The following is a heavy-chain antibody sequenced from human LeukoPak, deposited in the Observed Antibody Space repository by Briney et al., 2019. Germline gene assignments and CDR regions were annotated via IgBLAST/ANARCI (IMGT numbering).Heavy chain of an antibody. J-gene: IGHJ4*02. V-gene: IGHV3-48*03. CDR1: GFTFSSYE. CDR3: ARDREGSHYATWIQLCDY. D-gene: IGHD5-18*01. CDR2: ISSSGSNI. Sequence: AGGSLRLSCAASGFTFSSYEMNWVRQAPGKGLEWAAYISSSGSNIYYADSVKGRFTISRDNAKNSLYLQMNSLRAEDTAVYYCARDREGSHYATWIQLCDYWGQGALVTVSS.